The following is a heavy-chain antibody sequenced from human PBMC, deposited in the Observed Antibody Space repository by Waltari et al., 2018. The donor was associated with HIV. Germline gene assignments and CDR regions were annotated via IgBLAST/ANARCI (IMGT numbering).Heavy chain of an antibody. CDR3: TRGPMYNWFDP. D-gene: IGHD3-10*01. V-gene: IGHV3-9*01. Sequence: EVQLVESGGGLVQPGRPLRLPRPASGLQFDSYAMHWVRQPPGKGLEWVSSISWHSIRITYADSVRGRFTISRDNAKKSLYLQMDSLRPEDTALYYCTRGPMYNWFDPWGQGTLVTVSS. J-gene: IGHJ5*02. CDR1: GLQFDSYA. CDR2: ISWHSIRI.